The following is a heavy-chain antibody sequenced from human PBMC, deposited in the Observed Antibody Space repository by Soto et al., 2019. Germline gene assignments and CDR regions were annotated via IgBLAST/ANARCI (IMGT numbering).Heavy chain of an antibody. CDR2: IYYSGST. V-gene: IGHV4-59*08. Sequence: SETLSLTCTVSGGSISSYYWSWIRQPPGKGLEWIGYIYYSGSTNYNPSLKSRVTISVDTSKNQFSLKLSSVTAADTAVYYCARQYSSSGYFDYWGQGTLVTVSS. J-gene: IGHJ4*02. CDR3: ARQYSSSGYFDY. CDR1: GGSISSYY. D-gene: IGHD6-6*01.